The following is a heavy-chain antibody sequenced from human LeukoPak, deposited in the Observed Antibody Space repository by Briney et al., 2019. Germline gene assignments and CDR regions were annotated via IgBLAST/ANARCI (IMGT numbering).Heavy chain of an antibody. V-gene: IGHV3-23*01. D-gene: IGHD2-15*01. CDR3: AKGQRWELPLDF. CDR1: GFAFSSYA. CDR2: ISDSGRST. J-gene: IGHJ4*02. Sequence: GGSLRLSCAASGFAFSSYAMSWVRQPPGEGLEGGSAISDSGRSTYYADSVKGRFTISRDVSKSTLYLQMNSLRAEDTALYYCAKGQRWELPLDFWGQGTLVTVSS.